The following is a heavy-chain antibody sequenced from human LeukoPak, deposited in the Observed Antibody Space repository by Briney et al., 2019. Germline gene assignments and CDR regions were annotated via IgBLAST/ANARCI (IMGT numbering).Heavy chain of an antibody. J-gene: IGHJ4*02. V-gene: IGHV3-7*01. D-gene: IGHD5-12*01. CDR3: AREDIVATMTFDY. Sequence: GGSLRLSCAASEFTFSSYWTSWVRQAPGKGLEWVANIKQDGSEKYYVDSVKGRFTISRDNAKNSLYLQMNSLRAEDTAVFYCAREDIVATMTFDYWGQGILVTVSS. CDR2: IKQDGSEK. CDR1: EFTFSSYW.